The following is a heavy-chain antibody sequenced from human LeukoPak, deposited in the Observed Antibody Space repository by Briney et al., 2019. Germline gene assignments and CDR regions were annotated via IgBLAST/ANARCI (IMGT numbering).Heavy chain of an antibody. CDR2: ISSSSSYI. J-gene: IGHJ4*02. CDR3: ARGPPNWGYDY. CDR1: GFTFSSYS. Sequence: GGSLRLSCAASGFTFSSYSMNWVRQAPGKGLEWVSSISSSSSYIYYADSVKGRFTIFRDNAKNSLYLQMNSLRAEDTAVYYCARGPPNWGYDYWGPGTLVTVSS. V-gene: IGHV3-21*01. D-gene: IGHD7-27*01.